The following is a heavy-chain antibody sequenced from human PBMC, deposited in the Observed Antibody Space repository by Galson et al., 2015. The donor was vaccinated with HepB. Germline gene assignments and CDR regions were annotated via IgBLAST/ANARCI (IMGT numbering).Heavy chain of an antibody. CDR2: ISGSGGST. CDR1: GFTFSSYA. D-gene: IGHD3-22*01. J-gene: IGHJ4*02. Sequence: SLRLSCAASGFTFSSYAMSWVRQAPGKGLEWVSAISGSGGSTYYADSVKGRFTISRDNSKNTLYLQMNSLRAEDTAVYYCAKCEMYYYDSSGYHRYFDYWGQGTLVTVSS. V-gene: IGHV3-23*01. CDR3: AKCEMYYYDSSGYHRYFDY.